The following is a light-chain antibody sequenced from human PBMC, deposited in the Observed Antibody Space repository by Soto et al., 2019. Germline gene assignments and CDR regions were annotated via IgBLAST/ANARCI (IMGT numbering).Light chain of an antibody. Sequence: DIHMTQSPSTLSASVGGRVTITCRASQSISSWLAWYQQKPGKAPKLLIYDASSLESGVPSRFSGSGSGTEFTLTISSLQPDDFATYYCQQYRTFGQGTKVDIK. V-gene: IGKV1-5*01. CDR3: QQYRT. CDR2: DAS. CDR1: QSISSW. J-gene: IGKJ1*01.